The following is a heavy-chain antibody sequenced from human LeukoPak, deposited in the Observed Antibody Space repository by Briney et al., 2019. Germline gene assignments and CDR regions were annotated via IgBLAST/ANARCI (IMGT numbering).Heavy chain of an antibody. CDR3: ASVANDYGDYEFGY. CDR2: IIPILGIA. Sequence: SVKVSCKASGGTFSSYAISWVRQAPGQGLEWMGRIIPILGIANYAQKFQSRVTITADKSTSTAYMELSSLRSEDTAVYYCASVANDYGDYEFGYWGQGTLVTVSS. D-gene: IGHD4-17*01. V-gene: IGHV1-69*04. J-gene: IGHJ4*02. CDR1: GGTFSSYA.